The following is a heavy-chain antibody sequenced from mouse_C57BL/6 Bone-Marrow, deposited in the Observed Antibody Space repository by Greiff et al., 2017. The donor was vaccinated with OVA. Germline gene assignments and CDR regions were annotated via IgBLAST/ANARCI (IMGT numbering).Heavy chain of an antibody. J-gene: IGHJ1*03. V-gene: IGHV1-69*01. CDR3: AREDYYGSRGDWYFDV. D-gene: IGHD1-1*01. CDR2: IDPSDSYT. CDR1: GYTFTSYW. Sequence: QVQLQQSGAELVMPGASVKLSCKASGYTFTSYWMHWVKQRPGQGLEWIGEIDPSDSYTNYNQKFKGKSTLTVDKSSSTAYMQLSSLTSEDSAVYYCAREDYYGSRGDWYFDVWGTGTTVTVSS.